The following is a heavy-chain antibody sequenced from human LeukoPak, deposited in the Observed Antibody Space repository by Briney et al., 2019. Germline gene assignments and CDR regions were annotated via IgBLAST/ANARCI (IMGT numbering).Heavy chain of an antibody. V-gene: IGHV4-34*01. Sequence: SETLSLTCAVYGGSFSGYYWSWIRQPPGKGLEWIGEINHSGSTNYNPSLKRRVTISVDTSKNQVSLKLSSVTAADTAVYYCARTTEGYAGGPGYSYYYYMDVWGKGTTVTISS. CDR3: ARTTEGYAGGPGYSYYYYMDV. CDR1: GGSFSGYY. CDR2: INHSGST. J-gene: IGHJ6*03. D-gene: IGHD5-12*01.